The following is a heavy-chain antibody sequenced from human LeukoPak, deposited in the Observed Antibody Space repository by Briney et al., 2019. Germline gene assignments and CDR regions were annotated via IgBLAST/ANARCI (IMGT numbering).Heavy chain of an antibody. V-gene: IGHV1-18*01. J-gene: IGHJ4*02. D-gene: IGHD3-3*01. Sequence: GSSVKVSCKASGGTFSSYAISWVRQAPGQGLEWMGWISAYNGNTNYAQKLQGRVTMTTDTSTSTAYMELRSLRSDDTAVYYCARDQPGITIFGVVIIGQKKYPGIDYWGQGTLVTVSP. CDR2: ISAYNGNT. CDR3: ARDQPGITIFGVVIIGQKKYPGIDY. CDR1: GGTFSSYA.